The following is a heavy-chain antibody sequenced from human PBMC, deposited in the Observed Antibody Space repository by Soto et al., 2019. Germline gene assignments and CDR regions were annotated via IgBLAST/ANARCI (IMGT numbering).Heavy chain of an antibody. CDR3: ARGRYFATTHRQWWYFDF. D-gene: IGHD3-10*01. CDR2: ISPANGDK. Sequence: QVELVQSGPEVKRPGASVKVSCKASGYTFITSGINWVRQTPGQGREWMGWISPANGDKKYAQNFKGRVTLTSETSTDTVDMELTNLRSDDTAVYFCARGRYFATTHRQWWYFDFWGRGTLVTVSS. V-gene: IGHV1-18*01. CDR1: GYTFITSG. J-gene: IGHJ2*01.